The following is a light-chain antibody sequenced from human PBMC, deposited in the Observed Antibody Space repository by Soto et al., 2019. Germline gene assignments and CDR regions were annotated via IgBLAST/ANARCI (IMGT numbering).Light chain of an antibody. J-gene: IGKJ4*01. Sequence: EIVLTQSPATLSLSPGERATLSCRASQRVSSSLAWYQQKPGQTPRLLIYDVSNRSTAIPARFSGSGSETDFSLTVSSLEPEDFTVYYCQQRSNWPLTSGGGTKVEIK. CDR3: QQRSNWPLT. V-gene: IGKV3-11*01. CDR1: QRVSSS. CDR2: DVS.